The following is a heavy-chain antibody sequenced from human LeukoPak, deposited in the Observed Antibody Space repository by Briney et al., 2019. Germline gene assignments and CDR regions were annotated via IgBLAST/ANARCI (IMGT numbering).Heavy chain of an antibody. CDR1: GVSISSSSYY. V-gene: IGHV4-39*01. CDR3: AIAAAGHNFDY. CDR2: IYYSGST. Sequence: SETLSLTCTVSGVSISSSSYYWGWIRQPPGKGLEWIGSIYYSGSTYYNPSLKSRVTISVDTSKNQFSLKLSSVTAADTAVYYCAIAAAGHNFDYWGQGTLVTVSS. D-gene: IGHD6-13*01. J-gene: IGHJ4*02.